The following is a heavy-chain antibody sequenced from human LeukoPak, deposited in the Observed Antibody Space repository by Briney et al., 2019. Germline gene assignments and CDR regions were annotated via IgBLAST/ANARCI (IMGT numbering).Heavy chain of an antibody. CDR1: GFSVSDHC. CDR3: GRGHWGLDY. J-gene: IGHJ4*02. Sequence: PGGSLKLSCAVSGFSVSDHCMTWIRQAPGKGLEWVSYVCKGGNIMYNEDSVKGRFTISRDTAKNSLYLQMNSLTAEDTAMYFCGRGHWGLDYWGQGTLVTVSA. D-gene: IGHD7-27*01. V-gene: IGHV3-11*01. CDR2: VCKGGNIM.